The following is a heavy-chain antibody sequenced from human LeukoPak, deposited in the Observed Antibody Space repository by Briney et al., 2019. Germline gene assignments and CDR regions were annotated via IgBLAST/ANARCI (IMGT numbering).Heavy chain of an antibody. D-gene: IGHD6-13*01. Sequence: ASVRVSCKASGNTFTAYYMHWVRQAPGQGLEWMGWLNPNSGNTHYSQKFQGRVTMTRDTSISTAYMELSRLKSDDTAVYFCAIEGQAASAYYFDDWGQGTLVTVHS. J-gene: IGHJ4*02. V-gene: IGHV1-2*02. CDR3: AIEGQAASAYYFDD. CDR1: GNTFTAYY. CDR2: LNPNSGNT.